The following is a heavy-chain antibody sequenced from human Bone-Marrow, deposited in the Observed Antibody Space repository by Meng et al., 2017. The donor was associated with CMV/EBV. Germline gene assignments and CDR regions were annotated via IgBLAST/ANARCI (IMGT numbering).Heavy chain of an antibody. CDR3: ARDSHSSSPEYYYYYGMDV. D-gene: IGHD6-6*01. CDR1: GFTFSSYW. V-gene: IGHV3-74*01. J-gene: IGHJ6*02. Sequence: GESLKISCAASGFTFSSYWMHWVRQAPGKGLVWVSRINSDGSSTSYADSVKGRFTISRDNSKNTLYLQMNSLRAEDTAVYYCARDSHSSSPEYYYYYGMDVWGQGTTVTVSS. CDR2: INSDGSST.